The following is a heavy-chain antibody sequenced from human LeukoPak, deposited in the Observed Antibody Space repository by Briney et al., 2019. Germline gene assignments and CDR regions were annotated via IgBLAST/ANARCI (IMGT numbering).Heavy chain of an antibody. J-gene: IGHJ4*02. CDR2: ISGSGGST. Sequence: PGGSLRLSCAASGFTFSSYATSWVRQAPGKGLEWVSAISGSGGSTYYADSVKGRFTISRDNSKNTLYLQMNSLRAEDTAVYYCAKDREGGYYYDSSGLDYWGQGTLVTVSS. CDR3: AKDREGGYYYDSSGLDY. D-gene: IGHD3-22*01. CDR1: GFTFSSYA. V-gene: IGHV3-23*01.